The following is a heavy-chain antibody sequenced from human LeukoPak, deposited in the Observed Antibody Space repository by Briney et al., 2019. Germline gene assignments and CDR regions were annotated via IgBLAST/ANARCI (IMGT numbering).Heavy chain of an antibody. CDR2: INSDGGTT. J-gene: IGHJ4*02. CDR3: ARPPLYYGDYGDY. Sequence: GGSLRLSCGASGFTFGTYWMHWVRQAPGKGLVWVSGINSDGGTTTYADSVKGRFTISRDNAKNTLYLQMNSLRAEDTAVYYCARPPLYYGDYGDYWGQGTLVTVSS. CDR1: GFTFGTYW. V-gene: IGHV3-74*01. D-gene: IGHD4-17*01.